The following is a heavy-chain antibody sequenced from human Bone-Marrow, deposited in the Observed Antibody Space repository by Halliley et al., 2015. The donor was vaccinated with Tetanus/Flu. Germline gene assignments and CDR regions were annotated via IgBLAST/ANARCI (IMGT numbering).Heavy chain of an antibody. CDR3: VRGGYSYGHEVDY. J-gene: IGHJ4*02. CDR1: GYTFAHYY. V-gene: IGHV1-2*04. CDR2: INPNSGGT. D-gene: IGHD5-18*01. Sequence: QMQLVQSGAEVKKPGASVKVSCAASGYTFAHYYIHWVRQAPGQGLEWMGWINPNSGGTNYAQKFQDWVTMTKDTSISTAYMELSRLKYDDTAVYYCVRGGYSYGHEVDYWGQGTLVTVSS.